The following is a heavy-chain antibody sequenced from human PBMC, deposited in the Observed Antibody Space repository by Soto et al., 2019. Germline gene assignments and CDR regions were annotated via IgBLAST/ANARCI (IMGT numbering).Heavy chain of an antibody. V-gene: IGHV3-30*18. CDR3: AKDAWITMVRGVYYYMDV. D-gene: IGHD3-10*01. CDR1: GFTFRSYG. CDR2: ISYDGSNK. J-gene: IGHJ6*03. Sequence: GGSLRLSCAASGFTFRSYGMHWVRQAPGKGLEWVAVISYDGSNKYYADSVKGRFTISRDNSKNTLYLQMNSLRAEDTAVYYCAKDAWITMVRGVYYYMDVWGKGTTVTVSS.